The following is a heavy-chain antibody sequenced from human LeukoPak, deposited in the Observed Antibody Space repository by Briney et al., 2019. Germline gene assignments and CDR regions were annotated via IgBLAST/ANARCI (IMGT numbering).Heavy chain of an antibody. D-gene: IGHD4-23*01. J-gene: IGHJ3*01. CDR1: GASLNNNF. Sequence: PSETLSLTCTVSGASLNNNFWSWIRQPPGEGLERIGYLYYSGTTNYNPSLKSRVTISVDTAKNQFPLKLSSVTAADTAIYYCAREVTVHDAFDVWGQGTMVTVSS. V-gene: IGHV4-59*01. CDR3: AREVTVHDAFDV. CDR2: LYYSGTT.